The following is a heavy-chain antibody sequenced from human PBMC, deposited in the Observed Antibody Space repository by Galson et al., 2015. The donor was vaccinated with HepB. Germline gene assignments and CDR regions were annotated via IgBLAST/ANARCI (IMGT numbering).Heavy chain of an antibody. CDR3: ARVPPQPLNNWFDP. V-gene: IGHV4-59*01. Sequence: SETLSLTCTVSGGSISSYYWSWIRQPPGKGLEWIGYIYYSGSTNYNPSLKTRVTISVDTSKNQFSLKLTSVTAADTAVYYCARVPPQPLNNWFDPWGQGTLVTVSS. J-gene: IGHJ5*02. CDR2: IYYSGST. CDR1: GGSISSYY.